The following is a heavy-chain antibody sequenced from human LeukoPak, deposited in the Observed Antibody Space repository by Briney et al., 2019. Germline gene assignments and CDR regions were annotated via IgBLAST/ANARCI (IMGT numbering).Heavy chain of an antibody. D-gene: IGHD2-2*01. CDR2: IRYDGSNK. CDR3: AKDIVVVPAAILDY. V-gene: IGHV3-30*02. Sequence: HPGGSLRLSCAASGFTFSSYGMHWVRQAPGKGLEWVAFIRYDGSNKYYADSVKGRFTISRDNSKNTLYLQMNSLRAEDTAVYYCAKDIVVVPAAILDYWGQGTLVTVSS. J-gene: IGHJ4*02. CDR1: GFTFSSYG.